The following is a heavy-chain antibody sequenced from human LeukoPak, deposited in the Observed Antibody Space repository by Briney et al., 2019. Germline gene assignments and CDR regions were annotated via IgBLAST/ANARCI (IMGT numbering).Heavy chain of an antibody. CDR3: AREREPVTTEFDY. J-gene: IGHJ4*02. V-gene: IGHV3-11*01. Sequence: GPLRLSCAASGFIFSDYYMNWIRQAPGKGLEWVSYISGSSSKTIYYADSVKGRFTISRDNAKNSLYLQMNSLRAEDTAVYYCAREREPVTTEFDYWGQGTLVTVSS. D-gene: IGHD4-17*01. CDR2: ISGSSSKTI. CDR1: GFIFSDYY.